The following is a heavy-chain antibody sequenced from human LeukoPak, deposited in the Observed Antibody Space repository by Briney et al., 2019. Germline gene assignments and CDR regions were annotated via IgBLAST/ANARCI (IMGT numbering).Heavy chain of an antibody. CDR2: INPNSGGT. CDR1: GYTFTGYY. CDR3: ARDYRGYCSSTSCRKNFDY. D-gene: IGHD2-2*01. J-gene: IGHJ4*02. V-gene: IGHV1-2*02. Sequence: ASVKVSCKASGYTFTGYYMHWVRQAPGQGLEWMGWINPNSGGTNYAQKFQGRVTMTRDTSISTAYMELSRLRSDDTAVYYCARDYRGYCSSTSCRKNFDYWGQGTLVTVSS.